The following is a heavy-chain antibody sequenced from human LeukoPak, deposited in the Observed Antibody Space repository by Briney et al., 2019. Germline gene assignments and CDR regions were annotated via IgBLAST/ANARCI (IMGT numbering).Heavy chain of an antibody. J-gene: IGHJ4*02. V-gene: IGHV3-66*01. D-gene: IGHD3-22*01. CDR2: LYSGGNT. Sequence: GGSLRLSCAASGFTFSSYTMSWVRQAPGKGLEWVSVLYSGGNTYYADSVKGRFTISGDNSKNTLYLQMNSLRAEDTAVYYCARDRTDYYDSSGVFDYWGQGTLVTVSS. CDR1: GFTFSSYT. CDR3: ARDRTDYYDSSGVFDY.